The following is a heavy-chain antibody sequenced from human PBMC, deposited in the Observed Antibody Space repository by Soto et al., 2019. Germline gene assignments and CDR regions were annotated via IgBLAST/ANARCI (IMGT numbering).Heavy chain of an antibody. V-gene: IGHV4-4*02. CDR1: GGSISSSNW. CDR2: IYHSGST. Sequence: SETLSLTGAASGGSISSSNWWSWVRQPPGKGLEWIGEIYHSGSTNYNPSLKSRVTISVDKSKNQFSLKLSSVTAADTAVYYCARGDGWELPDYYYYGMDVWGQGTTVTVSS. J-gene: IGHJ6*02. D-gene: IGHD1-26*01. CDR3: ARGDGWELPDYYYYGMDV.